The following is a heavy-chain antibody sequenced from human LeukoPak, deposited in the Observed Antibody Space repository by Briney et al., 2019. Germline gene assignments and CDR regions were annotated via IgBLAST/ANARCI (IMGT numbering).Heavy chain of an antibody. D-gene: IGHD2-15*01. V-gene: IGHV4-59*12. CDR1: GGSISSYY. CDR2: IYYSGST. J-gene: IGHJ4*02. CDR3: ANADRFCSGSCHVPDAFDF. Sequence: SETLSLTCTVSGGSISSYYWSWIRQPPGKGLEWIGYIYYSGSTNYNPSLKSRVTISVDTSKNQFSLKLSSVTAADTAVYYCANADRFCSGSCHVPDAFDFWGQGTLVTVSS.